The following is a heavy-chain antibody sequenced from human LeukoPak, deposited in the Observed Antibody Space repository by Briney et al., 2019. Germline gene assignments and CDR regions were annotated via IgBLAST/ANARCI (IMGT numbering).Heavy chain of an antibody. D-gene: IGHD6-19*01. J-gene: IGHJ3*02. CDR1: GYTFTNYA. CDR3: ARLHSSGWPLDAFDI. CDR2: ISAYNGNT. V-gene: IGHV1-18*01. Sequence: ASVKVSCKASGYTFTNYAISWVRQAPGQGLEWMGWISAYNGNTKYAQKYQGRATMTTDTSTSTAYMELRGLTSDDTAVYYCARLHSSGWPLDAFDIWGQGTMVTVSS.